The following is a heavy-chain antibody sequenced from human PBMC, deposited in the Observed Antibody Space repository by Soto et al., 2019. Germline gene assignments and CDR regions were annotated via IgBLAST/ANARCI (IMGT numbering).Heavy chain of an antibody. D-gene: IGHD1-1*01. CDR3: ARARSYDGPMVTNYYMDV. CDR2: IHYSGST. V-gene: IGHV4-39*01. J-gene: IGHJ6*03. Sequence: QLEESAPARVKPSETLSLTCTVSGDSVSSCCFYWARIRQPPVKGRERVGSIHYSGSTYYRWPLKGRGNMSVDTSGNPLCQRLTFVTAADTAVDYCARARSYDGPMVTNYYMDVWGEGTRVTVSS. CDR1: GDSVSSCCFY.